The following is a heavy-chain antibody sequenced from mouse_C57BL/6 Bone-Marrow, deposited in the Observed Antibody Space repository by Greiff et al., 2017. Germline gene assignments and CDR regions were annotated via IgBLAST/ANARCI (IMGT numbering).Heavy chain of an antibody. V-gene: IGHV1-22*01. CDR3: ASGWLPSWFAY. CDR1: GYTFTDYN. Sequence: VHVKQSGPELVKPGASVKMSCKASGYTFTDYNMHWVKQSHGKSLEWIGYINPNNGGTSYNQKFKGKATLTVNKSSSTAYMELRSLTSEDSAVYYCASGWLPSWFAYWGQGTLVTVSA. D-gene: IGHD2-3*01. CDR2: INPNNGGT. J-gene: IGHJ3*01.